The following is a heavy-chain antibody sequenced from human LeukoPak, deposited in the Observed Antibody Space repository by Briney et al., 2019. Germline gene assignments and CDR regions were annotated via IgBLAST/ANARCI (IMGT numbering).Heavy chain of an antibody. CDR1: GFSLSPSGMR. J-gene: IGHJ4*02. D-gene: IGHD5-12*01. CDR3: ARTRATMRGFDY. Sequence: SGPALAKPIQTLTLTCTFSGFSLSPSGMRVSWIRQPPGKALEWLARIDWDDDKFYSTSLKTKLTISKDTSKNQVVLTMTNMDPVDTATYYCARTRATMRGFDYWGQGTLVTVSS. CDR2: IDWDDDK. V-gene: IGHV2-70*04.